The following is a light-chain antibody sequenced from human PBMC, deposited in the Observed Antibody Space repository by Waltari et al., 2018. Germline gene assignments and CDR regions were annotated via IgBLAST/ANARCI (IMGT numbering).Light chain of an antibody. Sequence: DVQMTQSPSSLSAFVGDRVTITCQASQDISKYLNWYQQKPGKAPKLQIYDASSLETGVPSRFSGSGSGTDFTFSISSLQPEDIATYYCQQYDTLLYSFGQGTKLEIK. CDR2: DAS. CDR1: QDISKY. CDR3: QQYDTLLYS. J-gene: IGKJ2*03. V-gene: IGKV1-33*01.